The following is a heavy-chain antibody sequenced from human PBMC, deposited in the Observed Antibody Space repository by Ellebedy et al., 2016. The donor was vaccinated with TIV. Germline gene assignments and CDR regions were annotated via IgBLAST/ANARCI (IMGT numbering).Heavy chain of an antibody. J-gene: IGHJ4*02. V-gene: IGHV1-3*04. Sequence: AASVKVSCKASGYTFTNHAMHWVRQAPGQRLEWMGWINTDNANTRYSQKFQSRVTISRDTSASTAYIELSSLTTDDTALYYCATDSPSRSGHYFAYWGQGSLVTVSS. CDR2: INTDNANT. CDR3: ATDSPSRSGHYFAY. D-gene: IGHD6-13*01. CDR1: GYTFTNHA.